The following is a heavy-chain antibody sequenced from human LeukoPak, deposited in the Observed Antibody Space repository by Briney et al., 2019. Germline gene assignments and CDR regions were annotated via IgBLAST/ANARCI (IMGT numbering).Heavy chain of an antibody. Sequence: SSETLSLTCTVSGGSISSGDYYWSWIRQPPGKGLEWIGYIYYSGSTYYNPSLKSRVTISVDTSKNQFSLKLNSVTAADTAVYYRARHQWLVFDAFDIWGQGTMVTVSS. CDR2: IYYSGST. D-gene: IGHD6-19*01. V-gene: IGHV4-30-4*08. J-gene: IGHJ3*02. CDR1: GGSISSGDYY. CDR3: ARHQWLVFDAFDI.